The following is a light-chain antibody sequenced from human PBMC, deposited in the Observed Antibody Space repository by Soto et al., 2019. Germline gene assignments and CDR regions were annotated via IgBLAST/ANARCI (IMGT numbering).Light chain of an antibody. CDR2: GAF. CDR3: QQRNIWPPVT. Sequence: EILLTQSPGTLSLSPGERATLSWRASQSVISYLAWYQQKTGQAPRLLIYGAFNRATGIPARFSGSGSGTDFTLTISSLQTEDSAVYYCQQRNIWPPVTFGHGTRLEIK. CDR1: QSVISY. V-gene: IGKV3-11*01. J-gene: IGKJ5*01.